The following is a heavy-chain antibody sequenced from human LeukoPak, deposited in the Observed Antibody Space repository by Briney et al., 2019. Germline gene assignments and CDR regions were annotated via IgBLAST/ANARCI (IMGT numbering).Heavy chain of an antibody. CDR3: AKRIAVAGPYFDY. CDR1: GFTFSSYA. J-gene: IGHJ4*02. Sequence: GGSLRLSCAASGFTFSSYAMSWVRQGPGKGLGWVSAISTSGGSTYYADSVKGRFTISRDNSKNTLYLQMNSLRAEETAVYYCAKRIAVAGPYFDYWGQGTLVTVSS. V-gene: IGHV3-23*01. D-gene: IGHD6-19*01. CDR2: ISTSGGST.